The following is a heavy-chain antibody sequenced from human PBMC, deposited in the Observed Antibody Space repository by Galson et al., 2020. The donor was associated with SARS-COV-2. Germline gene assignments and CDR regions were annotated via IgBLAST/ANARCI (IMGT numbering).Heavy chain of an antibody. D-gene: IGHD2-2*01. J-gene: IGHJ6*03. CDR1: GGSISSYY. CDR2: IYYSGST. Sequence: SQTLSLTCTVSGGSISSYYWSWIRQPPGKGLEWIGYIYYSGSTNYNPSPKSRVTISVDTSKNQFSLKLSSVTAADTAVYYCAGLPDCSSTSCYYYYYMDVWGKGTTVTVSS. V-gene: IGHV4-59*08. CDR3: AGLPDCSSTSCYYYYYMDV.